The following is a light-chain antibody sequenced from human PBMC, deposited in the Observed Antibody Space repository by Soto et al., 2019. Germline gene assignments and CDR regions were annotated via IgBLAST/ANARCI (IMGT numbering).Light chain of an antibody. J-gene: IGLJ2*01. Sequence: QAVVTQPPSVSGAPGQRVTISCTGSSANIGAGHAVHWHQQLPGTAPKLLIHSNNNRPSGVPDRFSGSKSGTSASLAIAGLQADDEADYYCQSYGPTLRNSLFGGGTKLTVL. CDR3: QSYGPTLRNSL. V-gene: IGLV1-40*01. CDR2: SNN. CDR1: SANIGAGHA.